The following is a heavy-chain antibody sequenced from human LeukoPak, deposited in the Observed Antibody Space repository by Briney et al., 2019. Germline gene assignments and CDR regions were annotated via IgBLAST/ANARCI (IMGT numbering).Heavy chain of an antibody. CDR3: ARRGNFDY. V-gene: IGHV4-59*12. D-gene: IGHD3-10*01. CDR2: SHYTGNT. J-gene: IGHJ4*02. CDR1: GGSISNYY. Sequence: SETLSLTCAVSGGSISNYYWSWIRQPPGKALEWIGCSHYTGNTNHNPSLKSRVTISVDTSKNQFSLRLSSVTAADTAVYYCARRGNFDYWGQGTLVTVSS.